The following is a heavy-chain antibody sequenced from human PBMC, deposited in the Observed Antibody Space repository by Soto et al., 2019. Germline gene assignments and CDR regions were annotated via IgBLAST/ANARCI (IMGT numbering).Heavy chain of an antibody. Sequence: EVQLLGSGGGLVQPGGSLRLSCAASGFTFSSYAMSWVRQAPGKGLEWVSAISGSCVSTYYADSVKGRFTISRDNSKNTLYLQMNSLRAEDTAVYYCAKEHHYSSSWSEFDYWGQGTLVTVSS. CDR2: ISGSCVST. J-gene: IGHJ4*02. CDR3: AKEHHYSSSWSEFDY. CDR1: GFTFSSYA. D-gene: IGHD6-13*01. V-gene: IGHV3-23*01.